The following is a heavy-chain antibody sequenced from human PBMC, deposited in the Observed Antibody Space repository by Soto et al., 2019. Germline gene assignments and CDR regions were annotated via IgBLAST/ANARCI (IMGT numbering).Heavy chain of an antibody. J-gene: IGHJ4*02. V-gene: IGHV1-3*01. CDR2: INAGNGNT. D-gene: IGHD3-10*01. CDR3: ARGGPPIDY. CDR1: GYTFTSYG. Sequence: ASVRVSCKASGYTFTSYGISWVRQAPGQGLEWMGWINAGNGNTKYSQKFQGRVTITRDTSASTAYMELSSLRSEGTAVYYCARGGPPIDYWGQGTLVTVSS.